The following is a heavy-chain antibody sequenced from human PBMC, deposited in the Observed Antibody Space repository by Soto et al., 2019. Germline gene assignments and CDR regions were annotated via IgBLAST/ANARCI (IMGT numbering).Heavy chain of an antibody. CDR2: ISRSGDDT. D-gene: IGHD2-2*02. J-gene: IGHJ6*02. CDR3: AKVQYLFGSRFDGMDV. CDR1: GFTFSSYA. V-gene: IGHV3-23*01. Sequence: GGSLRLSCAASGFTFSSYAMSWVRQAPGKGLEWVSTISRSGDDTHYADSVKGRFTISRDSSKNTLSLQMNSLRAEDTAKYYCAKVQYLFGSRFDGMDVWGQGTTVTVSS.